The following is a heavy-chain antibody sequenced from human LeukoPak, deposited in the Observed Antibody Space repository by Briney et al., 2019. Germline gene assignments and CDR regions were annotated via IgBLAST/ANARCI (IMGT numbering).Heavy chain of an antibody. CDR3: ARDVVVIAADYMDV. J-gene: IGHJ6*03. D-gene: IGHD2-21*01. CDR2: IHYSGST. Sequence: SETLSLTCTVSGGSISSGDYYWSWIRQPPGKGLEWIGYIHYSGSTYYNPSLNSRVTISVDTSKNQFSLKLTSVTAADTAVYYCARDVVVIAADYMDVWGKGTTVTVSS. CDR1: GGSISSGDYY. V-gene: IGHV4-30-4*08.